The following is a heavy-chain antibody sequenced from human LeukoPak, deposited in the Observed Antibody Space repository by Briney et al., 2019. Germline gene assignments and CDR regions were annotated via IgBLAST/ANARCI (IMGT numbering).Heavy chain of an antibody. Sequence: SETLSLTCTVYGGSIRSYYWSWIRQPPGKGLEWIGYVYYSGSTKYNPSLKSRVTTSVDTSKNEFSLNLSSVTAADTAVYYCARDLSGSGSFPYGRDVWGKGTTVTVSS. CDR3: ARDLSGSGSFPYGRDV. CDR2: VYYSGST. V-gene: IGHV4-59*01. CDR1: GGSIRSYY. J-gene: IGHJ6*04. D-gene: IGHD2-15*01.